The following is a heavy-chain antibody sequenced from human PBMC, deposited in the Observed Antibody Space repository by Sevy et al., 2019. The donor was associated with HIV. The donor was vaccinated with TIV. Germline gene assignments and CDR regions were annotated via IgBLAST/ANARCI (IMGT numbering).Heavy chain of an antibody. CDR2: ISGSGGYT. V-gene: IGHV3-23*01. J-gene: IGHJ4*02. D-gene: IGHD2-21*01. CDR3: AGGSWGGFDY. CDR1: GFIFSSYV. Sequence: GGSLRLSCAASGFIFSSYVMNWVRQAPGKGLEWVSGISGSGGYTYYADSVKGRFTISRDNSNKILYLEMNTLRVEDTAVYYCAGGSWGGFDYWGQRTLVTVSS.